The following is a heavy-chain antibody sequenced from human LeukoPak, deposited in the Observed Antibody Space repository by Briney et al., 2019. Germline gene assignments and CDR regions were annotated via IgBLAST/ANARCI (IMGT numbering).Heavy chain of an antibody. CDR3: ARGARYSSSWYSFDY. J-gene: IGHJ4*02. Sequence: TGGSLRLSCAASGFTFSSYAMSWVRQAPGKGLEWVSAISGSGGSTYYADSVKARFTISRDNSKNTLYLQMNSLRAEDTAVYYCARGARYSSSWYSFDYWGQGTLVTVSS. D-gene: IGHD6-13*01. V-gene: IGHV3-23*01. CDR2: ISGSGGST. CDR1: GFTFSSYA.